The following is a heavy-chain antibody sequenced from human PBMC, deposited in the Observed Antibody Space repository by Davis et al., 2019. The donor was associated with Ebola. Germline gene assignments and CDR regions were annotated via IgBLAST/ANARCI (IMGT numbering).Heavy chain of an antibody. V-gene: IGHV3-30*01. CDR2: ISSDGSNR. CDR3: AIGPDYGEYGWFDP. Sequence: GESLKIPCVASEFTFRDYSINWVRQAPGKGLEWVAIISSDGSNRFYADSVKGRFTISRDNSKNKVYLQMNSLRPEDTAAYYCAIGPDYGEYGWFDPWGQGTLVSVSS. CDR1: EFTFRDYS. D-gene: IGHD4-17*01. J-gene: IGHJ5*02.